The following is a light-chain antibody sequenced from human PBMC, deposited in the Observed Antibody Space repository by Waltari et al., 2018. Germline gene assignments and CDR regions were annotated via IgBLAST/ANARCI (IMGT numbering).Light chain of an antibody. CDR3: QLSDTSSLT. Sequence: DIQMTQSPSSLSASIGDRVTITCRASQSISSYINWYQQKPGKAPKLLIYAASSLQSGVPSRFSGSGSGTDFTLTISSLKPEDFATYYCQLSDTSSLTFGGGTKVEIK. CDR1: QSISSY. J-gene: IGKJ4*01. V-gene: IGKV1-39*01. CDR2: AAS.